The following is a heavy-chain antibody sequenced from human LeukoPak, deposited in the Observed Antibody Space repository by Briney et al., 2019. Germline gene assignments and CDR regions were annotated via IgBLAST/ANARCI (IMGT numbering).Heavy chain of an antibody. CDR3: ARGGYSSGWPVG. J-gene: IGHJ4*02. D-gene: IGHD6-19*01. CDR1: GFTFSSYS. Sequence: PGGSLRLSCAASGFTFSSYSMNWVRQAPGKGLEWVSSISSSSSYIYYADSVKGRFTISRDNAKNSLYLQMNSLRAEDTAVYYCARGGYSSGWPVGWGQGTLVTVSS. CDR2: ISSSSSYI. V-gene: IGHV3-21*01.